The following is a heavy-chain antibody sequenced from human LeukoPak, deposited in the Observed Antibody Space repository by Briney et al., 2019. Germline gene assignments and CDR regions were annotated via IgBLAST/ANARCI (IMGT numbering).Heavy chain of an antibody. CDR3: ARVGRGYSYGFRNAFDI. CDR1: GGSFSGYY. V-gene: IGHV4-34*01. D-gene: IGHD5-18*01. CDR2: INHSGST. Sequence: KPSETLSLTCAVYGGSFSGYYWSWIRQPPGKGLEWIGEINHSGSTNYNPSLKSRVTISVDTSKNQFSLKLSSVTAADTAVYYCARVGRGYSYGFRNAFDIWGQGTMVTVSS. J-gene: IGHJ3*02.